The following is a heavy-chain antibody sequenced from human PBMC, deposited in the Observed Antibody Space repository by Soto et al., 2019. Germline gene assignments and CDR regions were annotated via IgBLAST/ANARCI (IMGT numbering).Heavy chain of an antibody. J-gene: IGHJ5*01. CDR3: ARLIGNSWVDS. V-gene: IGHV6-1*01. CDR2: TYYRSKWSN. Sequence: QVQLQQSGPGLVKPSQTLSLTCAISGDSVSSNSATWDWIRQSPSRGLEWLGRTYYRSKWSNDYSVSVKGRITINPHTSNTQASLHLTSATPDDTAVYYCARLIGNSWVDSWGQGTLVTVSS. D-gene: IGHD3-16*01. CDR1: GDSVSSNSAT.